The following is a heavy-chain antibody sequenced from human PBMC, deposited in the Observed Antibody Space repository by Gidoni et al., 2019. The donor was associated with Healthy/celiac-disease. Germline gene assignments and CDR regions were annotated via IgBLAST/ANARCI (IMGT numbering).Heavy chain of an antibody. CDR1: GFTFSSYG. Sequence: QVQLVESGGGVVQPGRSLRLSCAASGFTFSSYGMHWVRQAPGKGLGGVAVISYDGSNKYYADSVKGRFTISRDNSKNTLYLQMNSLRAEDTAVYYCAKDSRNRLDYWGQGTLVTVSS. V-gene: IGHV3-30*18. J-gene: IGHJ4*02. D-gene: IGHD1-1*01. CDR2: ISYDGSNK. CDR3: AKDSRNRLDY.